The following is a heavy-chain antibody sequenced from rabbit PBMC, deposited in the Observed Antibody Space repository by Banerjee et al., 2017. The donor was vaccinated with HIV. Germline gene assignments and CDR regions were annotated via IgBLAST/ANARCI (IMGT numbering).Heavy chain of an antibody. J-gene: IGHJ4*01. CDR2: IDPVFGST. V-gene: IGHV1S7*01. CDR3: ARVLGDADWTFNL. CDR1: GFDFSSYY. D-gene: IGHD5-1*01. Sequence: QLEESGGGLVQPGGSLKLSCKASGFDFSSYYMSWVRQAPGKGLEWIGYIDPVFGSTYYASWVNGRFTISSHNAQNTLYLQLNSLTAADTATYFCARVLGDADWTFNLWGPGTLVTVS.